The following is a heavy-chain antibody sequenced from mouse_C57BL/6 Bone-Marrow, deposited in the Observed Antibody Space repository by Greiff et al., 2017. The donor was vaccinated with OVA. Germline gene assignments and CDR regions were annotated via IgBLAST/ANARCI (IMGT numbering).Heavy chain of an antibody. V-gene: IGHV1-5*01. Sequence: VQLQQSGTVLARPGASVKMSCKTSGYTFTSYWMNWVKQRPGQGLEWIGAIYPGNSDNSYNQKFKGKAKLTAVTSASTAYRELSSLTIEDSAVYYCTRSSPYGNLAYWGQGTLVTVSA. CDR2: IYPGNSDN. CDR3: TRSSPYGNLAY. J-gene: IGHJ3*01. CDR1: GYTFTSYW. D-gene: IGHD2-1*01.